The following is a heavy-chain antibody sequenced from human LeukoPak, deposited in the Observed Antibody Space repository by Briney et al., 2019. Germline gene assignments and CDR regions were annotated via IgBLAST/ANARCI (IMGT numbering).Heavy chain of an antibody. CDR3: ARLNENGGG. Sequence: PGGSLRLSCAASGFTFSTYWMNWVRQAPGKGLVWVSRINPDGSTTNYADSVKGRFTISRDNAKNTLYLQMNSLRAEDTAVYYCARLNENGGGWGQGTLVTVSS. D-gene: IGHD3-16*01. CDR1: GFTFSTYW. J-gene: IGHJ4*02. V-gene: IGHV3-74*01. CDR2: INPDGSTT.